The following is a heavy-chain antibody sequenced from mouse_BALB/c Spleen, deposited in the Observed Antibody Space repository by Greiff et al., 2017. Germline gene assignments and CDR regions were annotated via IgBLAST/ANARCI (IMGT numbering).Heavy chain of an antibody. CDR3: ARGGGNYVVPYAMDY. CDR1: GFSLTSYG. J-gene: IGHJ4*01. CDR2: IWAGGST. V-gene: IGHV2-9*02. D-gene: IGHD2-1*01. Sequence: VQVVESGPGLVAPSQSLSITCTVSGFSLTSYGVHWVRQPPGKGLEWLGVIWAGGSTNYNSALMSRLSISKDNSKSQVFLKMNSLQTDDTAMYYCARGGGNYVVPYAMDYWGQGTSVTVSS.